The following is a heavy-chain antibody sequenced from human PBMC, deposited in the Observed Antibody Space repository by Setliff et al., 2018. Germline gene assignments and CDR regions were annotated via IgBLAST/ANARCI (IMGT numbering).Heavy chain of an antibody. CDR2: IIPIFGTA. CDR3: AISTIFGVVSPTPDAFDI. Sequence: SVKVSCKASGGTFSSYAISWVRQAPGQGLEWMGGIIPIFGTAIYAQKFQGRVTMTRDTSTSTAYMELSRLRSEDTAVYYCAISTIFGVVSPTPDAFDIWGQGTMVTVSS. CDR1: GGTFSSYA. D-gene: IGHD3-3*01. V-gene: IGHV1-69*05. J-gene: IGHJ3*02.